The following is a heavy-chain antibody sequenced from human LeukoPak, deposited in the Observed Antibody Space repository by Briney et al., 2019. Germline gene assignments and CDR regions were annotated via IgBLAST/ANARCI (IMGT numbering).Heavy chain of an antibody. CDR3: ARWLRYFDWLLSGRYFDY. D-gene: IGHD3-9*01. CDR2: ISPSGGST. V-gene: IGHV1-2*02. Sequence: ASVKVSCKAFGYTFTSNYMHWVRQAPGQGPEWMGVISPSGGSTTYAQKFQGRVTMTRDTSISTAYMELSRLRSDDTAVYYCARWLRYFDWLLSGRYFDYGGQGTLVTVSS. J-gene: IGHJ4*02. CDR1: GYTFTSNY.